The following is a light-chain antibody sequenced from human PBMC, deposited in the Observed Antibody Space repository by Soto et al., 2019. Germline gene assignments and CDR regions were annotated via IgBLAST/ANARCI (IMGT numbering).Light chain of an antibody. J-gene: IGKJ1*01. V-gene: IGKV4-1*01. CDR3: QQYHSTPWT. CDR1: RSVLYSSNNKNY. Sequence: DIVMTQSPDSLAVSLGERATINCKSSRSVLYSSNNKNYLVWYQQKSGQPPKLLISWASIRESGVPDRFSGSGSGTDFTLTISSLQAEDVAVYYCQQYHSTPWTFGQGTKVEIK. CDR2: WAS.